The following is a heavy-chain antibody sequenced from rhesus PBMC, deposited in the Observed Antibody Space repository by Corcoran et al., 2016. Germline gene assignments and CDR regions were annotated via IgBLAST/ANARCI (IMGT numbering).Heavy chain of an antibody. D-gene: IGHD3-34*01. CDR2: FSSGSGSPP. CDR1: GFTFSDHY. J-gene: IGHJ4*01. Sequence: EVQLVESGGGLVEPGGSLRLSCAASGFTFSDHYMDWVLQAPGKGLEWVSSFSSGSGSPPEYQDSVDGRFTISRDNAKKTVYLQMNSLRAEDTAVYYCARHPYWGSGYFDYWGQGVLVTVSS. V-gene: IGHV3-110*02. CDR3: ARHPYWGSGYFDY.